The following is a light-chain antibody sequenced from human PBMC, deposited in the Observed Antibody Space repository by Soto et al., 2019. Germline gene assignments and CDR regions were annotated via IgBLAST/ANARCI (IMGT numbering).Light chain of an antibody. V-gene: IGKV3-15*01. Sequence: EIVMTQSPATLSVSPGGRATLSCRASQSISDTLAWYQQKPGQAPRLLIHGAFTRATGIQARFSGSGSGTEFTLTIRSLQSEDFAVFYCQQYNQWPITFGQGTRLEIK. CDR3: QQYNQWPIT. CDR1: QSISDT. J-gene: IGKJ5*01. CDR2: GAF.